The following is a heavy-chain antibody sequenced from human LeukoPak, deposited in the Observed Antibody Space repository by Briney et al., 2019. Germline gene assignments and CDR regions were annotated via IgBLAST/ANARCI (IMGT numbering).Heavy chain of an antibody. J-gene: IGHJ4*02. Sequence: PGGSLRLSWAAAGFTFSDYYMGWIRQAPGKGLEWVSYISSTGGDKYYADSVKGRFTVSRDNAKNSLYLQMNSLRDEDTAVYYCARGTTFYYDSHGYSHPRTFDYWGQGTLVTVSS. CDR1: GFTFSDYY. CDR3: ARGTTFYYDSHGYSHPRTFDY. V-gene: IGHV3-11*04. D-gene: IGHD3-22*01. CDR2: ISSTGGDK.